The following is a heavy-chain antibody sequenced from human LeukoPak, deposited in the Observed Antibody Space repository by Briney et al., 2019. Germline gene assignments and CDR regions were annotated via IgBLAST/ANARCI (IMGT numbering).Heavy chain of an antibody. D-gene: IGHD6-13*01. J-gene: IGHJ5*02. V-gene: IGHV3-21*01. CDR3: ARDLAAAGTWFDP. CDR1: GFTFSSYS. Sequence: GGSLRLSCAASGFTFSSYSMNWVRQAPGKGLEWVSSITSGSNYIYYADSVKGRFTISRDNAKNSLYLQMNSLRAEDTAVYYCARDLAAAGTWFDPWGQGTLVTVSS. CDR2: ITSGSNYI.